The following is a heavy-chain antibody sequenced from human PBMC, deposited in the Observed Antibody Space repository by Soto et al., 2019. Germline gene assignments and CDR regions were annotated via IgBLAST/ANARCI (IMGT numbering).Heavy chain of an antibody. V-gene: IGHV4-39*01. J-gene: IGHJ5*02. CDR2: VFYSGNT. Sequence: PSETLSLTCSVSGGSITSSGYYWGWICQPPGKGLEWIGSVFYSGNTYHNPSLKSRVITSVDTSKNQFSLKLSSVTAADTAVYYCARHYGAFDPWGQGTLVTVSS. CDR3: ARHYGAFDP. CDR1: GGSITSSGYY. D-gene: IGHD4-17*01.